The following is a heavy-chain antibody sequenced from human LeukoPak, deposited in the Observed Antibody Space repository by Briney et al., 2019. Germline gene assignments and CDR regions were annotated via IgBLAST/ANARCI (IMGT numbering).Heavy chain of an antibody. D-gene: IGHD1-7*01. CDR2: INDSGRT. V-gene: IGHV4-34*01. J-gene: IGHJ6*03. Sequence: SETLSLTCAVYGGSFSNYYWSWIRQPPGKGLEWIGEINDSGRTNHNPSLMSRVTVSVDTSKNQFSLRLTSVTATDTAVYYCARRWNYGRNYYIDVWGKGATVSVSS. CDR3: ARRWNYGRNYYIDV. CDR1: GGSFSNYY.